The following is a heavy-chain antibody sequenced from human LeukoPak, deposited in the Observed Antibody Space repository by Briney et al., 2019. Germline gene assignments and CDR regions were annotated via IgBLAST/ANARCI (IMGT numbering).Heavy chain of an antibody. D-gene: IGHD3-16*01. J-gene: IGHJ4*02. Sequence: PSETLSLTCTVSGGSISSSSYYWGWIRQPPGKGLEWIGSIYYRGSTYYNPSLKSRVTISVDTSKNQFSLKLSSVTAADTAVYYCATLAIWDGPSYWGQGTLVTVSS. CDR1: GGSISSSSYY. CDR3: ATLAIWDGPSY. V-gene: IGHV4-39*01. CDR2: IYYRGST.